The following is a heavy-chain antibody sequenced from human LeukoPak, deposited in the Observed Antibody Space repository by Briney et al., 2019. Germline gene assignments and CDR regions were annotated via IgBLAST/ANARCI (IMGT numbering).Heavy chain of an antibody. D-gene: IGHD5-12*01. J-gene: IGHJ4*02. CDR1: GGSISGYY. Sequence: PSETLSLTCTVSGGSISGYYWSWIRRPPGKGLEWIGYIYYTGSTSYNPSLKSRVTISLDTSKSQFSLRLTSVTAADTAVYYCASHGSSSHDPLTWGQGTLVTVSS. CDR3: ASHGSSSHDPLT. CDR2: IYYTGST. V-gene: IGHV4-59*08.